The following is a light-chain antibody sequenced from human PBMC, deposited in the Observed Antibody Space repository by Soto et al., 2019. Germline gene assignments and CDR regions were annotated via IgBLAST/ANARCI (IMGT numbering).Light chain of an antibody. Sequence: EIVLTQSPGTLSLSPGEGATLSCRASQSVSSNLAWYQQKPGQAPRLLIYGASTRATGIPDRFSGSGSGTDFTLTIDRLEPEDFAVYYCHQYYSSPTTFGGGTKVDIK. J-gene: IGKJ4*01. CDR1: QSVSSN. CDR2: GAS. V-gene: IGKV3-20*01. CDR3: HQYYSSPTT.